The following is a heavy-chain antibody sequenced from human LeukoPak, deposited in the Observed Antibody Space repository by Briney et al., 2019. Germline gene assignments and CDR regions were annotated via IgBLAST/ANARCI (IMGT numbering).Heavy chain of an antibody. CDR3: ARGGFGSSYHDAFDI. CDR2: IYYSGSI. J-gene: IGHJ3*02. CDR1: SGSISSYY. V-gene: IGHV4-59*01. Sequence: SETLSLTCTVSSGSISSYYWSWIRQPPGKGLEWIGYIYYSGSINYNPSLKSRVTISVDTSKNQFSLKLSSVTAADTAVYYCARGGFGSSYHDAFDIWGQGTMVTVSS. D-gene: IGHD6-6*01.